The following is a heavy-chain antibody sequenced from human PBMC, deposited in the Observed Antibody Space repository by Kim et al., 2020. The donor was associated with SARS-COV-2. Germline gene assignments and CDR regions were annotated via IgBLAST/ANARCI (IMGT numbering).Heavy chain of an antibody. CDR3: ARVRVSTRDFVY. D-gene: IGHD2-15*01. V-gene: IGHV4-30-4*01. Sequence: SETLSLTCTVSGGSISRADSYWTWVRQPPGKGLEWIGYIYYAGNIYHNPSLRRQIVISIDMSKDQFSLSLSSVTDADTAIYYCARVRVSTRDFVYWGQGT. CDR1: GGSISRADSY. CDR2: IYYAGNI. J-gene: IGHJ4*02.